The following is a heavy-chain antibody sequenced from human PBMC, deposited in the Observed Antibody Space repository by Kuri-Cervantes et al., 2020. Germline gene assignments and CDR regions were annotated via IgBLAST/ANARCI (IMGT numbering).Heavy chain of an antibody. D-gene: IGHD3-3*01. CDR3: ARSPVRGFGVVIIDGMDV. CDR1: GFTFSSYA. Sequence: GGSLRLSCAASGFTFSSYAMSWVRQAPGKGLERVSAISGSGGSTYYADSVKGRFTISRDNSKNTLYLQMNSLRAEDTAVYYCARSPVRGFGVVIIDGMDVWGQGTTVTVSS. CDR2: ISGSGGST. J-gene: IGHJ6*02. V-gene: IGHV3-23*01.